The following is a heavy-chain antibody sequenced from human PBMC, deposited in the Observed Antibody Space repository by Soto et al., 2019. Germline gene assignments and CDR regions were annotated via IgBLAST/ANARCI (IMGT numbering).Heavy chain of an antibody. CDR3: ARDLRSRGWFDP. V-gene: IGHV4-59*11. Sequence: SETLSLTCDVSGVSITSHYWNWIRQSPGMGLEWIGSTYFRGSASYNPSLKSRVTISLDTSKDQLSLTLSAVTAADSAVYYCARDLRSRGWFDPWGPGILVTVSS. CDR2: TYFRGSA. CDR1: GVSITSHY. J-gene: IGHJ5*02.